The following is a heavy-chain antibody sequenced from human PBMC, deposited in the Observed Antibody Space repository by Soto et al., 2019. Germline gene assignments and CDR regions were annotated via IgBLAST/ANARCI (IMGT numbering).Heavy chain of an antibody. CDR3: ARDQVGDTGDY. Sequence: QIQLVQSGAEVKKPGASVKVSCKASGYTFTSYGISWVRQAPGQGLEWMGWISAYNANTNYAQKLQGRVTMTTDTSTNPAYMELRSLSSDDTAVYYCARDQVGDTGDYWGQGTLVTVSS. V-gene: IGHV1-18*01. D-gene: IGHD1-26*01. CDR1: GYTFTSYG. CDR2: ISAYNANT. J-gene: IGHJ4*02.